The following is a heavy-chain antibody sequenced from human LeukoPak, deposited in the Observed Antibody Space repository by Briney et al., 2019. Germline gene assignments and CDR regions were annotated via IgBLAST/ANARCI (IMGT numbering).Heavy chain of an antibody. Sequence: ASVKVSCKASGYTFTGYYMHWVRQAPGQGLEWMGWINPNSGGTNYAQKFQGRVTMTRDTSISTAYMELSRLRSDDTAVYYCARVSIAYSSSWYPHAFDIWGQGTMVTVSS. D-gene: IGHD6-13*01. J-gene: IGHJ3*02. CDR3: ARVSIAYSSSWYPHAFDI. V-gene: IGHV1-2*02. CDR2: INPNSGGT. CDR1: GYTFTGYY.